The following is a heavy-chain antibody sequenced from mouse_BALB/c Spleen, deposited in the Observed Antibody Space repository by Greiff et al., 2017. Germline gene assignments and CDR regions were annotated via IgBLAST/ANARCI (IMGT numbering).Heavy chain of an antibody. D-gene: IGHD2-2*01. V-gene: IGHV1-80*01. CDR2: IYPGDGDT. J-gene: IGHJ3*01. CDR3: AREGYDGSWFAY. CDR1: GYAFSSYW. Sequence: QVQLQQSGAELVRPGSSVKISCKASGYAFSSYWMNWVKQRPGQGLEWIGQIYPGDGDTNYNGKFKGKATLTADKSSSTAYMQLSSLTSEDSAVYFCAREGYDGSWFAYWGQGTLVTVSA.